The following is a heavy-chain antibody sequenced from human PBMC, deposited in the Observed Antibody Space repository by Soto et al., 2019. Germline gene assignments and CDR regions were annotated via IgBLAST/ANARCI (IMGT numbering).Heavy chain of an antibody. CDR1: GGSISSSNW. V-gene: IGHV4-4*02. D-gene: IGHD5-18*01. CDR3: ARVRFVGYTAMVNFDY. J-gene: IGHJ4*02. Sequence: PSETLSLTCAVSGGSISSSNWWSWVRQPPGKGLEWIGEIYHSGSTNYNPSLKSRVTISVDKSKNQFSLKLSSVTAADTAVYYCARVRFVGYTAMVNFDYWGQGTLVTVSS. CDR2: IYHSGST.